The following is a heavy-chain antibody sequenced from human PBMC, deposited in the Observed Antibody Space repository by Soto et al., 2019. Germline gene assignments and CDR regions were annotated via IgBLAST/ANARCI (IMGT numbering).Heavy chain of an antibody. J-gene: IGHJ4*02. CDR2: FDPEDGET. D-gene: IGHD3-22*01. CDR1: GYTLTELS. Sequence: ASVKVSCKVSGYTLTELSMHWVRQAPGKGLEWMGGFDPEDGETIYAQKFQGRVTMTEDTSTDTAYMELSSLRSEDTAVYYCATVRLNYYDSSGYYRAFDYWGQGTLVTVSS. CDR3: ATVRLNYYDSSGYYRAFDY. V-gene: IGHV1-24*01.